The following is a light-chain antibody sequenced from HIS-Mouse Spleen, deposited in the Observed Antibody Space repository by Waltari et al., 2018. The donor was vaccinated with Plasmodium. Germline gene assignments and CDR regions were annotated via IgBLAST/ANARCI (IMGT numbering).Light chain of an antibody. CDR2: EVS. CDR1: SSDVGGYNY. Sequence: QSALTQPRSVSGSPGQSVTISCTGTSSDVGGYNYVSWYQQHPGKAPKLMIYEVSKRPSGVPDRFSGSKPGNTASLTVSGLQAEDEADYYCSSYAGSNNLVFGGGTKLTVL. V-gene: IGLV2-8*01. CDR3: SSYAGSNNLV. J-gene: IGLJ2*01.